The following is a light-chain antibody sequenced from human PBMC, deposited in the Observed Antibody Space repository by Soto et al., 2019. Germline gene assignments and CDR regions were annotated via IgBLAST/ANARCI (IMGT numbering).Light chain of an antibody. V-gene: IGKV1-5*03. J-gene: IGKJ1*01. Sequence: DIQMTQSPSTLSGSVGDRFTVTCRASQTISSWLAWYQQKPGKAPKLLIYKAPTLKSGVPSRFSGSGSGTEFTLTISSLQPDDFATYYCQQSWTFGQGTKVDI. CDR2: KAP. CDR3: QQSWT. CDR1: QTISSW.